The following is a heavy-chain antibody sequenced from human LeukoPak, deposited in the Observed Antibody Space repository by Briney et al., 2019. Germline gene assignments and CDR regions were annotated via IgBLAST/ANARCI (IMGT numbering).Heavy chain of an antibody. CDR3: AKTTVTSEEYFYYYMDV. V-gene: IGHV1-18*01. CDR2: IITYNGNT. CDR1: GFTFTSYG. Sequence: ASVTVSCKASGFTFTSYGITWVRQAPGQGLGWMGWIITYNGNTHYAQKLQGRVTLTTDTSTNTAYMELRGLRSDDTAVYYCAKTTVTSEEYFYYYMDVWGKGTTVTVSS. D-gene: IGHD4-17*01. J-gene: IGHJ6*03.